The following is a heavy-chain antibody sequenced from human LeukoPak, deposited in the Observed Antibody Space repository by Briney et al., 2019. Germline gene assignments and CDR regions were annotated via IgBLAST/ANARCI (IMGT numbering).Heavy chain of an antibody. Sequence: PSETLFLTCAVSGVSITSSHHYWGWIRQPPGKGLEWIGTIYSTGSTYYNPSLRTRLTISGDTSKNQFSLKLSSVTATDTAIYFCARVIRPTGYYSNPKSGAFDFWGQGTLVTVSS. V-gene: IGHV4-39*01. CDR2: IYSTGST. J-gene: IGHJ4*02. D-gene: IGHD3-9*01. CDR1: GVSITSSHHY. CDR3: ARVIRPTGYYSNPKSGAFDF.